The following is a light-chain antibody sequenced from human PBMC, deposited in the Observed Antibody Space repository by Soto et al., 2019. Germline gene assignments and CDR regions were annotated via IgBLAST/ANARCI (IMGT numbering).Light chain of an antibody. V-gene: IGKV1-39*01. J-gene: IGKJ2*01. CDR2: GAS. CDR1: QHINTF. Sequence: DIQMTQSPSSLSASVGDTVTITCRASQHINTFLNWYQQKPGKAPKVLIYGASNLQSGVPSRFSGSGSGTDFTLTITSLQPEDFATYYCQQSYSVNPNNFGQGTKVEIK. CDR3: QQSYSVNPNN.